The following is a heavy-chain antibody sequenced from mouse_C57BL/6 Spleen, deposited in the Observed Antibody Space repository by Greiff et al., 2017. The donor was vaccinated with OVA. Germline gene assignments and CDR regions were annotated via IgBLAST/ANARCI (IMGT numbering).Heavy chain of an antibody. CDR3: AREGVGPYWYFDV. V-gene: IGHV5-16*01. CDR2: INYDGSST. CDR1: GFTFSDYY. J-gene: IGHJ1*03. Sequence: EVQLQQSEGGLVQPGSSMKLSCTASGFTFSDYYMAWVRQVPEKGLEWVANINYDGSSTYYLDSLKSRFIISRDNAKNILYLQMSSLKSEDTATYYCAREGVGPYWYFDVWGTGTTVTVSS.